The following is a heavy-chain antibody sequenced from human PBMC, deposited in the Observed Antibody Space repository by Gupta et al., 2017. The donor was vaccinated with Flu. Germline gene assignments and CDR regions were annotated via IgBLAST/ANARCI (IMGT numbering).Heavy chain of an antibody. CDR1: A. J-gene: IGHJ5*02. D-gene: IGHD6-19*01. V-gene: IGHV3-23*01. CDR3: ARSQCSGNVCAPSWFAP. Sequence: AIYWIRQAPRKGLELVSYITGDGSVDFYAGAVRGRFRISRDNSNNEVVLQLNNLRVEDTATYYCARSQCSGNVCAPSWFAPWGQGAVVTVSS. CDR2: ITGDGSVD.